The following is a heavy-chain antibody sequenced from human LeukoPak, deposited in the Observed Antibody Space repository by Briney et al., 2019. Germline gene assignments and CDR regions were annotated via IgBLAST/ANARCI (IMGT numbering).Heavy chain of an antibody. J-gene: IGHJ4*02. Sequence: QTLSLTCAISGDSVSSNGAAWNWIRQSPSRGLEWLGRTYYRSQQWYSDYAPSVKGRITLNPDTSKNQFSLHLNSVTPEDTAVYYCGRETDFGVVTNWGQGTLVTVSS. CDR1: GDSVSSNGAA. D-gene: IGHD3-3*01. CDR3: GRETDFGVVTN. V-gene: IGHV6-1*01. CDR2: TYYRSQQWYS.